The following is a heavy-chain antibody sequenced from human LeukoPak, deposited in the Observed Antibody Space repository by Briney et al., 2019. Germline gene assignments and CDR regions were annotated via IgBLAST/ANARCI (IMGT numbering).Heavy chain of an antibody. J-gene: IGHJ4*02. Sequence: GGSLRLSCAASGFTVSSNYMSWVRQPPGKGLEWVSVIYSGGSTYYADSVKGRFTISRDNSKNTLYLQMNSLRAEDTAVYYCARDLVGSGLFDYWGQGTLVTVSS. CDR3: ARDLVGSGLFDY. D-gene: IGHD6-19*01. V-gene: IGHV3-53*01. CDR2: IYSGGST. CDR1: GFTVSSNY.